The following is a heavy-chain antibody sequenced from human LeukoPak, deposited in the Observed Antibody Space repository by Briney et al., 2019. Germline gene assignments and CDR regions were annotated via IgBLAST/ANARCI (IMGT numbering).Heavy chain of an antibody. CDR1: GGTFTSYG. Sequence: SVKVSCKASGGTFTSYGCSWVRQAPEQGLEWMGRIIPIFDKPNYAQKFQGRVTTTADKSTSTAYMELSSLRSEDTAVYYCTGAGRSAGGVAVDTWGQGTMVTVSS. V-gene: IGHV1-69*04. CDR2: IIPIFDKP. CDR3: TGAGRSAGGVAVDT. J-gene: IGHJ3*02. D-gene: IGHD2-8*02.